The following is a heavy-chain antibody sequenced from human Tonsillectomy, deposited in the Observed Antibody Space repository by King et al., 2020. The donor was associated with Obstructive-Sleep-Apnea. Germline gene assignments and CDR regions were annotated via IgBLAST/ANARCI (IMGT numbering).Heavy chain of an antibody. CDR1: AGSISSYY. J-gene: IGHJ5*02. Sequence: QLQESGPGLVKPSETLSLTCTASAGSISSYYWSWIRQPPGKGLEYIRYIFYSGSTNYTPSLYNPSPQGRVTISVDTSKNQFSLKVSSGTSADPAVYYCARGDPSNQAGLWFDPWGQGTLVTVSS. CDR3: ARGDPSNQAGLWFDP. CDR2: IFYSGST. D-gene: IGHD4-11*01. V-gene: IGHV4-59*01.